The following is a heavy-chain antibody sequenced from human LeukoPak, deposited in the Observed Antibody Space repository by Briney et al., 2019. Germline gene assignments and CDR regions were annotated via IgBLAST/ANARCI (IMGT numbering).Heavy chain of an antibody. CDR2: IYYSGST. CDR1: GGSSSSYY. Sequence: SETLSLTCTVSGGSSSSYYWSWIRQPPGKGLEWIGYIYYSGSTNYNPSLKSRVTISVDTSKNQFSLKLSSVTAADTAVYYCARHMWFGELPYYFDYWGQGTLVTVSS. V-gene: IGHV4-59*08. J-gene: IGHJ4*02. CDR3: ARHMWFGELPYYFDY. D-gene: IGHD3-10*01.